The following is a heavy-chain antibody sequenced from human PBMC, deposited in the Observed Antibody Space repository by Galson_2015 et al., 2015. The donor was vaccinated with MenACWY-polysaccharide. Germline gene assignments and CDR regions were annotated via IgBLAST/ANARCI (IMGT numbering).Heavy chain of an antibody. V-gene: IGHV3-23*01. CDR3: AKDNSNLYYYYGIDV. CDR2: ISGSGSST. J-gene: IGHJ6*02. CDR1: GFTFSNYA. D-gene: IGHD4-23*01. Sequence: SLRLSCAASGFTFSNYAMSWVRQAPGKGLEWVSTISGSGSSTYYAGSVKGRFTISRDNSKNTLSLQMNSLRAEDTAVYYCAKDNSNLYYYYGIDVWGQGTTVTVSS.